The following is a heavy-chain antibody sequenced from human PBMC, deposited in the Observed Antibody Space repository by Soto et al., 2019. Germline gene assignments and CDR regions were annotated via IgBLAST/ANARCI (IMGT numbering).Heavy chain of an antibody. V-gene: IGHV3-9*01. CDR3: VKVRAGESSNSYYFDY. CDR1: GFTFDDYA. J-gene: IGHJ4*02. Sequence: PGGFLRLSCAASGFTFDDYAMHWVRQAPGKGLEWVSGISWNSGSIGYADSVKGRFTISRDNAKNSLYLQMNSLRAEDTAIYYCVKVRAGESSNSYYFDYWGQGTLVNVSS. CDR2: ISWNSGSI.